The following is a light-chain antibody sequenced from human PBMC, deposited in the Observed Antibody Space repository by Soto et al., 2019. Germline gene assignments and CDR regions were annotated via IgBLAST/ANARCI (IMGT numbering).Light chain of an antibody. CDR3: VTSHSSLSPVV. Sequence: QSVLTQPPSVSAAPGQTVSISCSGSSSNIGNNYVSWYQHLPGTAPRLLIYDNDKRPSGIPDRFSGSKSGTSATLGITGLQTGYEADYYCVTSHSSLSPVVFGGGTKLTVL. V-gene: IGLV1-51*01. J-gene: IGLJ2*01. CDR1: SSNIGNNY. CDR2: DND.